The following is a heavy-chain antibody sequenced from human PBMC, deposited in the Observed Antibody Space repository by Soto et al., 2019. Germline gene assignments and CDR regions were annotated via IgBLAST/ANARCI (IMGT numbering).Heavy chain of an antibody. Sequence: QVQLVQSGAEVKKPGASVKVSCKASGYTFTGYYIHWVRQAPGQGLEWMGWVNPNSGGTNYAQMFQGWVTMTGDTSISTAYMELSRLRSDDTAVYYCVTSRVSIAVAGETEYYFDYWGQGTLVTVSS. CDR2: VNPNSGGT. D-gene: IGHD6-19*01. J-gene: IGHJ4*02. V-gene: IGHV1-2*04. CDR3: VTSRVSIAVAGETEYYFDY. CDR1: GYTFTGYY.